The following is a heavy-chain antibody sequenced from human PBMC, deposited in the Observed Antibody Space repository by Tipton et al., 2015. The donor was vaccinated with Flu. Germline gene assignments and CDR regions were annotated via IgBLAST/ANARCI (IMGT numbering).Heavy chain of an antibody. Sequence: LRLSCTASGGSISSFYWNWIRQPAGKGLEWIGRMYSSGTTKYNPSLKSRLTISIDTSKNQFSLNLNSMTVADTAVYFCARDGRPYCDTTGCHSPHVFDIWGQGTMVTVSS. V-gene: IGHV4-4*07. CDR3: ARDGRPYCDTTGCHSPHVFDI. D-gene: IGHD2-2*02. CDR2: MYSSGTT. CDR1: GGSISSFY. J-gene: IGHJ3*02.